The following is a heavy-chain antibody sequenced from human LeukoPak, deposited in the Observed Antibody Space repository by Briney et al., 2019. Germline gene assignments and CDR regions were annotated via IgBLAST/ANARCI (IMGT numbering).Heavy chain of an antibody. J-gene: IGHJ4*02. CDR1: DYDFTSVG. D-gene: IGHD6-19*01. V-gene: IGHV1-18*01. Sequence: ASVKVSCKASDYDFTSVGITWVRQAPGQGLEWMGWISPYNGDTRYVQKLQGRVTMTTDTSRSTAYMELRSLRFDDTAVYYCARAGSGSGWYFDYWGQGTLVTVSS. CDR2: ISPYNGDT. CDR3: ARAGSGSGWYFDY.